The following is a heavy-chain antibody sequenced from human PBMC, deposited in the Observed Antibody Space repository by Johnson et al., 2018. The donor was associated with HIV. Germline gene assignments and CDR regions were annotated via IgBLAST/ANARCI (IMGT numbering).Heavy chain of an antibody. CDR3: TTEWEYYYGSGKLDAFDI. V-gene: IGHV3-30*04. Sequence: QVQLVESGGGVVQPGRSLRLSCVVSGFTFSSYTMHWVRQAPGKGLEWVAVISYDGSNKYFADSVKGRFTISRDNSKNTLYLQMNSLRAEDTAVYYCTTEWEYYYGSGKLDAFDIWGQGTMVTVSS. D-gene: IGHD3-10*01. CDR2: ISYDGSNK. CDR1: GFTFSSYT. J-gene: IGHJ3*02.